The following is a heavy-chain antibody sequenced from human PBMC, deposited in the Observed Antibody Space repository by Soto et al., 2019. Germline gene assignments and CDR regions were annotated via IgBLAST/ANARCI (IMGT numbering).Heavy chain of an antibody. V-gene: IGHV3-30*03. Sequence: QVQLVESGGGVVQPGRSLRLSCAASGFTFNSYGMHWVRQGPGNGLEWVAFISYDSTKTYYADSVKGRFTISRDNSNRALYVQMNSMSGEDTAVYYCARTRSAWSDFHYYSLDDWGQGTTVTVSS. CDR3: ARTRSAWSDFHYYSLDD. D-gene: IGHD1-26*01. CDR1: GFTFNSYG. J-gene: IGHJ6*02. CDR2: ISYDSTKT.